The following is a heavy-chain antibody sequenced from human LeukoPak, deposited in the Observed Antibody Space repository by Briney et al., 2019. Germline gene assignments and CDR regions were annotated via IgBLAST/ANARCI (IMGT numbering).Heavy chain of an antibody. CDR1: RFTFTTYS. Sequence: GGSLRHSCQASRFTFTTYSMTWVRPAPWKGLEWVSIISSGSSAIFSADALQGRFTNSSDDAKHLLSLATNSLTAEDTPVYYLARTPNYGDYFRYFDYWGQGTLVTVSS. J-gene: IGHJ4*02. D-gene: IGHD4-17*01. CDR2: ISSGSSAI. CDR3: ARTPNYGDYFRYFDY. V-gene: IGHV3-21*04.